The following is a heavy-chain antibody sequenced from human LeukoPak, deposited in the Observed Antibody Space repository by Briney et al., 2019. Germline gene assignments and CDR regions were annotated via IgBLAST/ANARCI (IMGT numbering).Heavy chain of an antibody. CDR3: ARSAVAGNYYFDY. CDR2: INPNSGGT. Sequence: GASVKVSCKASGYTFTAYDMHWVRQAPGQGLEWMGWINPNSGGTNYAQKFQGRVSMTRDTSSSTAYMELRRLRSDDTAVYYCARSAVAGNYYFDYWGQGTLVTDSS. CDR1: GYTFTAYD. V-gene: IGHV1-2*02. J-gene: IGHJ4*02. D-gene: IGHD6-19*01.